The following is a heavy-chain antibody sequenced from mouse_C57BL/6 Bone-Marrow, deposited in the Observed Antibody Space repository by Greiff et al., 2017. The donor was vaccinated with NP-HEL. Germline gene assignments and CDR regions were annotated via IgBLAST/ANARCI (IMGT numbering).Heavy chain of an antibody. V-gene: IGHV1-47*01. CDR1: GYTFTTYP. D-gene: IGHD2-5*01. Sequence: QVQLQQSGAELVKPGASVKMSCKASGYTFTTYPIEWVKQTHGTSLEWIGHFHPYHDDTEYTEKFKNKATLTVEKSYSTVYLELSRLTSYDSTGDYWARGSNYWYYFDYWGQGTTLTVSS. J-gene: IGHJ2*01. CDR2: FHPYHDDT. CDR3: ARGSNYWYYFDY.